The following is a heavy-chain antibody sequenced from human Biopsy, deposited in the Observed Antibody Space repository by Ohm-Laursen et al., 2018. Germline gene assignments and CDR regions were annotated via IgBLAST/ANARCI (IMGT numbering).Heavy chain of an antibody. V-gene: IGHV4-39*01. CDR2: LYHNGHT. D-gene: IGHD6-6*01. CDR3: ARHRSSSARNYYHDMDV. CDR1: SGSINSNDYY. Sequence: SETLSLTCTVASGSINSNDYYWGWIRQTPGEGLQWIGSLYHNGHTYENPSLRSRLTLSIDKSKNLFSLRLSSVTAADTAVYYCARHRSSSARNYYHDMDVWGQGTTVTVSS. J-gene: IGHJ6*02.